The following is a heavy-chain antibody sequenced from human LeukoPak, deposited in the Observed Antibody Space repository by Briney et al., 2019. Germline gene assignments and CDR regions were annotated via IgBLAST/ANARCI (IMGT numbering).Heavy chain of an antibody. CDR2: MYYSGST. Sequence: SETLSLTCSVSGGSISRYYWNWIRQPPGKGLEWIGYMYYSGSTNYNPSLKSRVTISIDTSKNQFSLKLSSVTAADTAVYYCARGFSSWSYYFDYWGQGTLVTVSS. CDR1: GGSISRYY. CDR3: ARGFSSWSYYFDY. V-gene: IGHV4-59*01. D-gene: IGHD6-13*01. J-gene: IGHJ4*02.